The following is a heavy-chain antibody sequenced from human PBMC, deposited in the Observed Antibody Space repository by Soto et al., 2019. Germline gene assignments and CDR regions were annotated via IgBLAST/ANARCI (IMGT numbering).Heavy chain of an antibody. CDR3: ARIGRLRWGDY. J-gene: IGHJ4*02. V-gene: IGHV3-48*01. Sequence: GGSLRLSCAASGFTFSSYSMNWVRQAPGKGLEWASYISSSSSTIYYADSVKGRFTISRDNAKNSLYLQMNSLRAEDTAVYYCARIGRLRWGDYWGQGTLVTVSS. CDR1: GFTFSSYS. D-gene: IGHD4-17*01. CDR2: ISSSSSTI.